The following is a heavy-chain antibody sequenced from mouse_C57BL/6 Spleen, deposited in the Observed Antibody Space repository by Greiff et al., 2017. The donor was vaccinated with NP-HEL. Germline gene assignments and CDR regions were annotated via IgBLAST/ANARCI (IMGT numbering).Heavy chain of an antibody. V-gene: IGHV1-69*01. D-gene: IGHD4-1*01. J-gene: IGHJ1*03. Sequence: VQLQQPGAELVMPGASVKLSCKASGYTFTSYWMHWVKQRPGQGLEWIGEIDPSDSYTNYNQKFKGKSTLTVDKSSSTAYMQLSSLTSEDSAVYYCARGGWDRLYWYFDVWGTGTTVTVSS. CDR2: IDPSDSYT. CDR3: ARGGWDRLYWYFDV. CDR1: GYTFTSYW.